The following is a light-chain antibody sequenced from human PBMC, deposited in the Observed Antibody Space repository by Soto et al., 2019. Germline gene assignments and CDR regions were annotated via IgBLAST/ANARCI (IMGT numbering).Light chain of an antibody. CDR3: MQALQTPIT. Sequence: DIVMTQSPLSLPVTPGESASISCRSSQSLLHSNGYNYLDWYLQKPGQSPQLLIYLGSNRASGAPDRFSGSGSGTDFTLKISRVEAEDVGVYYCMQALQTPITFGQGTRLEIK. CDR2: LGS. J-gene: IGKJ5*01. CDR1: QSLLHSNGYNY. V-gene: IGKV2-28*01.